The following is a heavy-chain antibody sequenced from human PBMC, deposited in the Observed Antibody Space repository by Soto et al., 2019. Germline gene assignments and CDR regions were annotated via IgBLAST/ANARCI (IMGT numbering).Heavy chain of an antibody. J-gene: IGHJ6*01. CDR1: GCS. CDR2: INHSGST. CDR3: ARNPTFFGVDNWNRYYFYG. D-gene: IGHD3-3*01. Sequence: GCSWRRISKKKGKGLEWIGEINHSGSTNYNPSLKSRVTISVDTSKNQFSLKLSSVTAADTAVYYCARNPTFFGVDNWNRYYFYG. V-gene: IGHV4-34*01.